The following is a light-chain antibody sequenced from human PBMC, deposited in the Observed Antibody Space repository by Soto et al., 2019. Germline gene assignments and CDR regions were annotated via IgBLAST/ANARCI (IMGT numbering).Light chain of an antibody. Sequence: EMVWTQSPATLSLSPGERATLSCRASQSVSSYLAWYQQKPGQAPRLLIYDASNRATGIPARFSGSGSGTDFTLASSSLEPEDFAFYYCQQRSNLVTFGGGTKVEIK. J-gene: IGKJ4*02. CDR1: QSVSSY. CDR3: QQRSNLVT. CDR2: DAS. V-gene: IGKV3-11*01.